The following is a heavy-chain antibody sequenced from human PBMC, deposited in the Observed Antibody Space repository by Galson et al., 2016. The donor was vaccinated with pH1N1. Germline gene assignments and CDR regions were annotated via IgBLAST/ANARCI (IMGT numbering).Heavy chain of an antibody. D-gene: IGHD6-19*01. V-gene: IGHV3-23*01. CDR2: ISGRGDSV. CDR1: GFTFSNYA. J-gene: IGHJ4*02. Sequence: SLRLSCAASGFTFSNYAMSWVRQAPGKGLEWVSAISGRGDSVYYAGSVKGRFTISRDNAKNTLYLQMNSLRGEDTALYYCAKHLYSSVDYFDYWGQGTLVTVSS. CDR3: AKHLYSSVDYFDY.